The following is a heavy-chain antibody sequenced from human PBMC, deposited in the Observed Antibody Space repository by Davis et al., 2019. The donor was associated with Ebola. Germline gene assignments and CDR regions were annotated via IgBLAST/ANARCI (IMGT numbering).Heavy chain of an antibody. CDR1: GYTFTSYG. CDR3: ARDRGMVGATGVFDY. CDR2: IRAYNGNT. D-gene: IGHD1-26*01. Sequence: ASVKVSCKASGYTFTSYGISWVRQAPGQGLEWMGWIRAYNGNTNYAQKLQGRLTMTTDTSTSTAYMELRSLRSDDTAVYYCARDRGMVGATGVFDYWGQGTLVTVSS. J-gene: IGHJ4*02. V-gene: IGHV1-18*04.